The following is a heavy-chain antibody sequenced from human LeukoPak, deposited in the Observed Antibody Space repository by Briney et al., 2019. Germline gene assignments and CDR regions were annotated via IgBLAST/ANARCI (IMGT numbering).Heavy chain of an antibody. J-gene: IGHJ4*02. CDR3: ARDSATYYYDSSGHQGARGLDY. V-gene: IGHV1-18*01. CDR1: GYTFTSYG. D-gene: IGHD3-22*01. CDR2: ISAYYGNT. Sequence: GASVKVSCKASGYTFTSYGISWVRQAPGQGLEWMGWISAYYGNTNYAQKLQGRVTMTTDTSTSTAYMELRSLRSDDTAVYYCARDSATYYYDSSGHQGARGLDYWGQGTLVTVSS.